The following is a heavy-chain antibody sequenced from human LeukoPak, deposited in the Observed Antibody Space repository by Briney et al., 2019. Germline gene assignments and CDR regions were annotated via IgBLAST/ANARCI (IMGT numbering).Heavy chain of an antibody. CDR1: GYTFSGNF. Sequence: ASVKVSCKASGYTFSGNFVHWVRQAPGQGLEWMGRINAGSGDTEFAQKFQGRVTMTRDTFVSTAYMEVSGLTSDDTAMYYCARDLSSTPNWELDHWGQGTLVTVSS. D-gene: IGHD1-1*01. CDR3: ARDLSSTPNWELDH. CDR2: INAGSGDT. V-gene: IGHV1-2*06. J-gene: IGHJ4*02.